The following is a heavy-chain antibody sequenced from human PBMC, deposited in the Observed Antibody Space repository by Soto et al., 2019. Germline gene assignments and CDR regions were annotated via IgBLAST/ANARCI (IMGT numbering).Heavy chain of an antibody. CDR2: INHSGST. V-gene: IGHV4-34*01. J-gene: IGHJ4*02. Sequence: PSETLSLTCAVYGGSFSGYYWSWIRQPPGKGLEWIGEINHSGSTNYNPSLKSRVTISVDTSKNQFSLKLSSVTAADTAVYYCARMGAGDIVVVPAATPRWFDYWGQGTLVTVSS. CDR3: ARMGAGDIVVVPAATPRWFDY. D-gene: IGHD2-2*01. CDR1: GGSFSGYY.